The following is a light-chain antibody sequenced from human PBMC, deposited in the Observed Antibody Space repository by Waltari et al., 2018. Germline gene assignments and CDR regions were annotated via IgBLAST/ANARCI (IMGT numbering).Light chain of an antibody. CDR1: SSDVGAYNY. V-gene: IGLV2-14*03. CDR3: SSYTGRPIMV. Sequence: QSALTQPASVSGSPGQSITLSCTGTSSDVGAYNYVLWYPQHAGKAPKLMIYDVTKRPSGASTRFSGSKSGNTASLTISGLQAEDEADYYCSSYTGRPIMVFGGGTKLTVL. CDR2: DVT. J-gene: IGLJ3*02.